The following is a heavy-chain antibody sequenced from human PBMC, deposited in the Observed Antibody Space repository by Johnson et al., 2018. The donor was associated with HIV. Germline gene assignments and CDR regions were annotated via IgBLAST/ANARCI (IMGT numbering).Heavy chain of an antibody. CDR3: ARGRYAFDI. CDR2: ISTSGSTI. J-gene: IGHJ3*02. Sequence: QVQLVESGGGLVRPGGSLRLSCAASGFIFSDYYMSWIRQAPGRGLDWVSYISTSGSTINYADSVKGRFTISGDNAKKSLYLQMNSLRAEDTAVYYCARGRYAFDIWGQVTMVTVSS. V-gene: IGHV3-11*04. CDR1: GFIFSDYY.